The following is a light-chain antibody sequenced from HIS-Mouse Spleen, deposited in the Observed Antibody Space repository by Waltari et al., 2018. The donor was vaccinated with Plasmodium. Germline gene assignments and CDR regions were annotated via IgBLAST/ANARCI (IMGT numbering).Light chain of an antibody. J-gene: IGKJ3*01. CDR1: QSVSSN. CDR2: GAS. Sequence: PATLSVSPGERATLSCRASQSVSSNLAWYQQQPGQAPRLLIYGASTRATGIPARFSGSGSGTEFTLTISSLQSEDFAVYYCQQYNNWSFTFGPGTKVDIK. CDR3: QQYNNWSFT. V-gene: IGKV3-15*01.